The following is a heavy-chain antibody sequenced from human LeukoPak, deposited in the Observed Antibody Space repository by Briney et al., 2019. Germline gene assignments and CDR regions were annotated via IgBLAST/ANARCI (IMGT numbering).Heavy chain of an antibody. Sequence: GASVKVSCKASGYTFTSYGISWVRQAPGQGLEWMGWISAYNGNTNYAQKLQGRVTMTTDTSTSTAYMELRSLRSDDTAVYYCARDVHYYDSSGYQTGPNWFDPWGQGTLVTVSS. CDR1: GYTFTSYG. CDR3: ARDVHYYDSSGYQTGPNWFDP. D-gene: IGHD3-22*01. J-gene: IGHJ5*02. CDR2: ISAYNGNT. V-gene: IGHV1-18*01.